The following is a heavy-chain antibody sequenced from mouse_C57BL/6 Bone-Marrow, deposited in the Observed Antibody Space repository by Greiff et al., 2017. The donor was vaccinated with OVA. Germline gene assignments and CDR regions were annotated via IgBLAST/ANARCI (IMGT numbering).Heavy chain of an antibody. CDR2: ISNLAYSI. J-gene: IGHJ4*01. V-gene: IGHV5-15*01. CDR3: ARSTMGIYAMDY. Sequence: EVQLVESGGGLVQPGGSLKLSCAASGFTFSDYGMAWVRQAPRKGPEWVAFISNLAYSIYYADTVTGRFTISRENAKNTLYLEMSSLRSEDTAMYYCARSTMGIYAMDYWGQGTSVTVSS. D-gene: IGHD2-1*01. CDR1: GFTFSDYG.